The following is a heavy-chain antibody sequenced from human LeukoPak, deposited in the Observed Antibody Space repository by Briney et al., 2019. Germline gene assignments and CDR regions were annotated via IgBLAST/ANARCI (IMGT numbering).Heavy chain of an antibody. CDR3: AREKYGGSNDY. Sequence: PSETLSLTCAVSGGSISGYYWSWIRQPPGKGLEWIGYIYYSGSTKYNPSLKSRVTISVDTSKNQFSLRLSSVTAADTAMYYCAREKYGGSNDYWGQGTLVTASS. CDR2: IYYSGST. J-gene: IGHJ4*02. CDR1: GGSISGYY. V-gene: IGHV4-59*01. D-gene: IGHD1-26*01.